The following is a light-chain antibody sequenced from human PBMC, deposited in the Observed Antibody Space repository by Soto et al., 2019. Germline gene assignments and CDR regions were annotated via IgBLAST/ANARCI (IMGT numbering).Light chain of an antibody. CDR1: QSISSW. CDR3: QQYNTYPWT. Sequence: DIQVTQSPSTLSASVGDRVTFTCRASQSISSWLAWYQQKPGRAPKLLIYDASTLESGVPSRFSGSGSGTEFTLTISRLQPDDFETYYCQQYNTYPWTFGQGTKVEIK. J-gene: IGKJ1*01. CDR2: DAS. V-gene: IGKV1-5*01.